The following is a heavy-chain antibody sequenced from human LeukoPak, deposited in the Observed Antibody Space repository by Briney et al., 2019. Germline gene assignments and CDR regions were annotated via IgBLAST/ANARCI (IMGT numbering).Heavy chain of an antibody. J-gene: IGHJ5*02. CDR3: ARGVPYGSGSFPYGEDWFDP. CDR1: GGTFSSYA. D-gene: IGHD3-10*01. V-gene: IGHV1-69*06. Sequence: GASVKVSCKASGGTFSSYAISWVRQAPGQGLEWVGGIIPIFGTANYAQKFQGRVTITADKSTSTAYMELSSLRSEDTAVYYCARGVPYGSGSFPYGEDWFDPWGQGTLVTVSS. CDR2: IIPIFGTA.